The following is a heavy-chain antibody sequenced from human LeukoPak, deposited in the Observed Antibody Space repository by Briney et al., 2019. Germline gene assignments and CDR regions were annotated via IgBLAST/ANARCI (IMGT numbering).Heavy chain of an antibody. CDR3: AKDIGYYDSSGYFDY. Sequence: GGSLRLSCAASGFTFDDYAMHWVRQAPGKGLEWVSGISWNSGSIGCADSVKGRFTISRDNAKNSLYLQMNSLRAEDTALYYCAKDIGYYDSSGYFDYWGQGTLVTVSS. V-gene: IGHV3-9*01. D-gene: IGHD3-22*01. CDR2: ISWNSGSI. CDR1: GFTFDDYA. J-gene: IGHJ4*02.